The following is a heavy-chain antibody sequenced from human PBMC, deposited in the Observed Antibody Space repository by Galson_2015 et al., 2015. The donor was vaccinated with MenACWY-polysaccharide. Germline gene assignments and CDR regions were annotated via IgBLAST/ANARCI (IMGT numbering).Heavy chain of an antibody. CDR3: ASHLIMILFGGVILILYYYRMDV. CDR1: GDRVSRHSAA. CDR2: TYYRSKWCN. D-gene: IGHD3-16*01. Sequence: CAISGDRVSRHSAAWNWNRQSASRGLEWLGRTYYRSKWCNDYTVSVKSRITFNPDTSKNQFSLQLNSVTPEVTAVYYCASHLIMILFGGVILILYYYRMDVWGQGTTVTVSS. V-gene: IGHV6-1*01. J-gene: IGHJ6*02.